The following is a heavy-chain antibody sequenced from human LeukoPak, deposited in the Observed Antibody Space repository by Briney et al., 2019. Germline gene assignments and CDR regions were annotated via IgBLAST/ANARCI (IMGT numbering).Heavy chain of an antibody. Sequence: DSVKVSCKASGYTFTSYYMHWVRQAPGQGLEWMGIINPSGGSTSYAQKFQGRVTMTRDTSTSTVYMELSSLRSEDTAVYYCARDGYNPNWYFDLWGRGTLVTVSS. D-gene: IGHD5-24*01. J-gene: IGHJ2*01. V-gene: IGHV1-46*01. CDR3: ARDGYNPNWYFDL. CDR1: GYTFTSYY. CDR2: INPSGGST.